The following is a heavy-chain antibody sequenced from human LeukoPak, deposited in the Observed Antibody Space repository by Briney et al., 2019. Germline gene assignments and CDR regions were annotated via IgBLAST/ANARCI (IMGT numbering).Heavy chain of an antibody. D-gene: IGHD4-17*01. V-gene: IGHV3-13*01. J-gene: IGHJ3*02. Sequence: GGSLRLSCAASGFTFSSYDMHWVRQATGKGLEWVSAIGTAGDTYYPDSVKGRFTISRDNSKNTLYLQMNSLRVEDTAVYYCAKDPNGDYVGAFDSWGQGTMVTVSS. CDR1: GFTFSSYD. CDR2: IGTAGDT. CDR3: AKDPNGDYVGAFDS.